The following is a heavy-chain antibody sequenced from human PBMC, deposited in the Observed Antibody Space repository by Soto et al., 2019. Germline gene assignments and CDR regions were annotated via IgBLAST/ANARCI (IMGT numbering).Heavy chain of an antibody. CDR3: ARYRDYGDYGYFDS. CDR2: IYNSKTT. J-gene: IGHJ4*02. D-gene: IGHD4-17*01. V-gene: IGHV4-61*01. CDR1: GSSVSGGIYY. Sequence: LSLTCTVSGSSVSGGIYYWTWIRQPPGKGLEWIGYIYNSKTTNYNASLRSRVTISVDASKNQFSLRLTSVTAADTAVYYCARYRDYGDYGYFDSWGQGTLVTVSS.